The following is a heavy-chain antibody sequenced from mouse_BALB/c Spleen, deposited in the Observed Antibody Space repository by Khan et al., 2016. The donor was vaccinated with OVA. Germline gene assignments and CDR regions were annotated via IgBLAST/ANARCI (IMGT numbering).Heavy chain of an antibody. Sequence: VQLQQSGPEVVRPGASVKISCTASGYSFTGYFMNWVMQSHGKSLEWIGRINPHIGATFYNQRFKDKATLTVDESSSIAHMELRSLASEDSAVYYCTRIYRSDFDYWGQGTTLTVSP. V-gene: IGHV1-20*02. D-gene: IGHD1-1*01. CDR3: TRIYRSDFDY. J-gene: IGHJ2*01. CDR2: INPHIGAT. CDR1: GYSFTGYF.